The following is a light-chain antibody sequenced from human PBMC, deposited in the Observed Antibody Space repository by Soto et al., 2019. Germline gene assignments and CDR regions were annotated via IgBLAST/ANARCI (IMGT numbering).Light chain of an antibody. V-gene: IGKV3-15*01. Sequence: EIVMTQSQSTLSVSPGERSTLSCMASQSVSSNLAWYQQKPGQAPRLLIYGASTRATGIPARFSGSGSGTEFTLTISSLQSEDFAVYYCQQYNNWPRTFGQGTKMDNK. J-gene: IGKJ1*01. CDR1: QSVSSN. CDR3: QQYNNWPRT. CDR2: GAS.